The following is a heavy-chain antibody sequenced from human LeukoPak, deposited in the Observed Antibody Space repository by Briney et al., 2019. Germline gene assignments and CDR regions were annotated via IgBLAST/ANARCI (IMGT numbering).Heavy chain of an antibody. CDR2: INPNSGGT. CDR3: ARDRLRITMVRGAISGGY. D-gene: IGHD3-10*01. Sequence: ASVTVSCKASGYTFTGYYMHWVRQAPGQGLEWMGWINPNSGGTNYAQKFQGRVTMTRDTSISTAYMELSRLRSDDTAVYYCARDRLRITMVRGAISGGYWGQGTLVTVSS. J-gene: IGHJ4*02. CDR1: GYTFTGYY. V-gene: IGHV1-2*02.